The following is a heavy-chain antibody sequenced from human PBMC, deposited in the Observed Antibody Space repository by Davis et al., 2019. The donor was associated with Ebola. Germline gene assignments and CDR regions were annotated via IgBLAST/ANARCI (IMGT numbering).Heavy chain of an antibody. CDR1: GYTFTSYA. CDR3: ARDAYIAVAGQGWHFDL. Sequence: ASVKVSCKASGYTFTSYAMHWVRQAPGQRLEWMGWINAGNGNTKYSQKFQGRVTITRDTSASTAYMELSSLRSEDTAVYYCARDAYIAVAGQGWHFDLWGRGTLVTVSS. J-gene: IGHJ2*01. CDR2: INAGNGNT. V-gene: IGHV1-3*01. D-gene: IGHD6-19*01.